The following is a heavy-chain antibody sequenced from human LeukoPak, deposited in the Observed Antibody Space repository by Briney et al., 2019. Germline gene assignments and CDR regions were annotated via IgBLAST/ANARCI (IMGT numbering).Heavy chain of an antibody. J-gene: IGHJ4*02. D-gene: IGHD3-10*01. V-gene: IGHV2-5*02. Sequence: SGPTLVKPTQTLTLTCTFSGFSLSTSGVGVGCIRQPPGKALEWLALIYWDDDKRYRPSLKTRLTITKDTSRNQVVLTMTNMDPVDTATYYCAHRQSYGFDSWGQGTLVTVSS. CDR3: AHRQSYGFDS. CDR2: IYWDDDK. CDR1: GFSLSTSGVG.